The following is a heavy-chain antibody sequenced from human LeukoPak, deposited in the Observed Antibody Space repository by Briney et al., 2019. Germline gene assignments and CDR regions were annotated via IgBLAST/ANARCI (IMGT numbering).Heavy chain of an antibody. V-gene: IGHV1-58*02. D-gene: IGHD3-22*01. CDR2: IVVGSGNT. Sequence: GTSVKVSCKASGFTFTSSAMQWVRQAHGQRLEWIGWIVVGSGNTNYAQKFQERVTITRDMSTSTAYMELSSLRSEDTAVYYCAVTYYYDSSGYRTQFDYWGQGTLVTVSS. J-gene: IGHJ4*02. CDR1: GFTFTSSA. CDR3: AVTYYYDSSGYRTQFDY.